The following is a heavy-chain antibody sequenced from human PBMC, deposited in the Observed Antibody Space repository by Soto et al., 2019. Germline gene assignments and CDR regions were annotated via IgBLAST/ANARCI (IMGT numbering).Heavy chain of an antibody. CDR1: GFTFSSYG. CDR3: AKLGGSYLLPDY. CDR2: ISYDGSNK. D-gene: IGHD1-26*01. Sequence: GGSLRLSCAASGFTFSSYGMHWVRQAPGKGLEWVAVISYDGSNKYYADSVKGRFTISRDNSKNTLYLQMNSLRAEDTAVYYCAKLGGSYLLPDYWGQGTLVTVSS. V-gene: IGHV3-30*18. J-gene: IGHJ4*02.